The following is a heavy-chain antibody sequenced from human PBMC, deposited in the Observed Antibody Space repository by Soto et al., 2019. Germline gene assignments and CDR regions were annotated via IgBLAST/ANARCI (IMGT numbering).Heavy chain of an antibody. CDR1: GGSISSSSYY. CDR3: ARAKIWFGESGV. Sequence: QLQLQESGPGLVKPSETLSLTCTVSGGSISSSSYYWGWIRQPPGKGLEWIGSIYYSGSTYYNPSLKRRVTISVDTSKNQFYLKLSSVTAADTAVYCCARAKIWFGESGVWGQGTLVTVSS. V-gene: IGHV4-39*01. CDR2: IYYSGST. D-gene: IGHD3-10*01. J-gene: IGHJ4*02.